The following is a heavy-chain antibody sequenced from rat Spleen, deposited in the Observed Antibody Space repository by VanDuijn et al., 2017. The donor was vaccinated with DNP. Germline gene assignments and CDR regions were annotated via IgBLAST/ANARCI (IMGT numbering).Heavy chain of an antibody. J-gene: IGHJ2*01. D-gene: IGHD1-4*01. CDR2: ISYDGSST. V-gene: IGHV5-7*01. CDR3: AVRPPPTRGHFDY. Sequence: EVQLVESGGGLVQPGRSLILSCTASGFTFSDHNMAWVRQAPKKGLEWVATISYDGSSTYSRDSVKGRFIISRNNAKSTLYLQVDSLKSDDTATYYCAVRPPPTRGHFDYWGQGIMVTVSS. CDR1: GFTFSDHN.